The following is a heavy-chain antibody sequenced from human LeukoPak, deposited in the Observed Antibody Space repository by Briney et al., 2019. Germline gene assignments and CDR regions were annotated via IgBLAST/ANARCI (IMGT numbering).Heavy chain of an antibody. D-gene: IGHD4-11*01. V-gene: IGHV3-23*01. J-gene: IGHJ4*02. Sequence: GGSLRLSCAASGFTFSNFAMSWVRQTPGKGLEWVSIISDSGGSTYYADSVKGRFTISRDNSKNTLYLQMNSLRAEDTAVYYCARDSGYSIPWDYFDYWGQGTLVTVSS. CDR1: GFTFSNFA. CDR2: ISDSGGST. CDR3: ARDSGYSIPWDYFDY.